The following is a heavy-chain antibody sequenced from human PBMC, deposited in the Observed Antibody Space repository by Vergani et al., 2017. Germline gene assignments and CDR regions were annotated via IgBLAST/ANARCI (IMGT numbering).Heavy chain of an antibody. Sequence: QVQLQESGPGLVKPSQTLSLTCTVPGGSISSGGYSWSWIRQPAGKGLEWIGRIYTGGGTTYNPSLKSQISISIDTSKNQFSLKLSSVTAADTAIYYCARDQDDYDILTGYRYWYVDLWGRGTLVTVSS. CDR3: ARDQDDYDILTGYRYWYVDL. CDR2: IYTGGGT. V-gene: IGHV4-61*02. D-gene: IGHD3-9*01. CDR1: GGSISSGGYS. J-gene: IGHJ2*01.